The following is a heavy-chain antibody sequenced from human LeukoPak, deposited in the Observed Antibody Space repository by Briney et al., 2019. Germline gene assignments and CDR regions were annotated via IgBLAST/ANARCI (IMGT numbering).Heavy chain of an antibody. Sequence: PGGSLRLSCAASGFTLSKYWMHWVRQAPGKGLAWVSRISGDGTTTAYADSVKGRFTISRDSAKNMLYLQVNSLRVDDTAMYYCASPGDNYAILGLDYWGQGTLVTVSS. CDR3: ASPGDNYAILGLDY. V-gene: IGHV3-74*01. CDR1: GFTLSKYW. CDR2: ISGDGTTT. J-gene: IGHJ4*02. D-gene: IGHD3-9*01.